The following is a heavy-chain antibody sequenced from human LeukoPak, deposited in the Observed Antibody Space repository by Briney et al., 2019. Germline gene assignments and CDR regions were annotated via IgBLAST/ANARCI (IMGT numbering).Heavy chain of an antibody. CDR2: ISSSSSYI. V-gene: IGHV3-21*01. CDR3: ARAGIGAVAGTHFDY. J-gene: IGHJ4*02. CDR1: GFTFSSYS. D-gene: IGHD6-19*01. Sequence: GGSLRLSCAASGFTFSSYSMNWVRQAPGKGLEWVSSISSSSSYIYYADSVKGRFTISRDNAKNSLYLQMNSLRAEDTAVYYCARAGIGAVAGTHFDYWGQGTLVTVSS.